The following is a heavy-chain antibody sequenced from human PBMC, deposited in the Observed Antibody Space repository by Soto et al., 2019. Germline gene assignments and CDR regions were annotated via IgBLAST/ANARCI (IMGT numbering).Heavy chain of an antibody. CDR1: GGSISSYY. CDR2: IYYSGST. CDR3: ARGYHYYYGMDV. V-gene: IGHV4-59*08. D-gene: IGHD2-2*01. J-gene: IGHJ6*02. Sequence: SETLSLTCTVSGGSISSYYWSWIRQPPGKGLEWIGYIYYSGSTNYNPSLNSRVTISVDTSKNQFSLKLSSLSAADTAVYYCARGYHYYYGMDVWGQGTTVTV.